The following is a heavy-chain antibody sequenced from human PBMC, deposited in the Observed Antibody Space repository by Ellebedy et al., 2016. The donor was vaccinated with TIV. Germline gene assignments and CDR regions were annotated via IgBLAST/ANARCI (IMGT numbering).Heavy chain of an antibody. V-gene: IGHV3-48*03. CDR2: IDDRGTAI. CDR1: GLTFSNYN. D-gene: IGHD2-15*01. Sequence: GESLKISXVASGLTFSNYNMNWVRQAPGKGLEWISYIDDRGTAIHYADSVKGRFTISRDNAMNSLYLQMNSLRAEDTALYHCARGSYSSGGVVWGQGTLVTVSS. CDR3: ARGSYSSGGVV. J-gene: IGHJ4*02.